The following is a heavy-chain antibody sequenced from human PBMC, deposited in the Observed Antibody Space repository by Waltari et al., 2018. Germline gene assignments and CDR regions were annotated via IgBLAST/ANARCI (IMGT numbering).Heavy chain of an antibody. CDR1: GFSLSTSGMR. Sequence: QVTLKESGPALVKPTQTLTLTCTFSGFSLSTSGMRVSWLRQPPGKGMGWRARIVMYDDKLYSTSLKTRLTISKDTTKNQVVLTMTNMDPVDTAAYYGAQRSGTNYYYGMDDWGEGTTVTVSS. J-gene: IGHJ6*04. CDR2: IVMYDDK. D-gene: IGHD1-7*01. V-gene: IGHV2-70*04. CDR3: AQRSGTNYYYGMDD.